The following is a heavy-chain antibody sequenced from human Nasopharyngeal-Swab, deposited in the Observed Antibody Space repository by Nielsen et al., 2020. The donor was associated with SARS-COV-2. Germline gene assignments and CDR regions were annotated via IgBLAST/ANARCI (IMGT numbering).Heavy chain of an antibody. CDR2: ISSSGSTI. V-gene: IGHV3-11*04. J-gene: IGHJ4*02. D-gene: IGHD3-10*01. CDR1: GFTFSDYY. CDR3: ARVTYYYGSGGNFDY. Sequence: GESLKISCAASGFTFSDYYMSWIRQAPGKGPEWVSYISSSGSTIYYADSVKGRFTISRDNAKNSLYLQMNSLRAEDAAVYYCARVTYYYGSGGNFDYWGQGTLVTVSS.